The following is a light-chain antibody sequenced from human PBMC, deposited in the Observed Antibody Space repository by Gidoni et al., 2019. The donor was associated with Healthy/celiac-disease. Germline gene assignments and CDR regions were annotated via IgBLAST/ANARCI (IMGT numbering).Light chain of an antibody. J-gene: IGKJ4*01. V-gene: IGKV1-39*01. Sequence: DIQMTQSPYSLSASVGDRVTITCRASLSISSDLNWYQQKPGKAPKLLIYAAYSLQSGVPSRFSVSGSGTDFTLTISSLQPEDFATYFCQQRYSTLPLTFGGGTKVEIK. CDR3: QQRYSTLPLT. CDR1: LSISSD. CDR2: AAY.